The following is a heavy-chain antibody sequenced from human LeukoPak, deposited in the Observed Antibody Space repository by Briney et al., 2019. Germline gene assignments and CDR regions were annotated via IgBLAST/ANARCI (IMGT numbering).Heavy chain of an antibody. V-gene: IGHV4-39*01. CDR1: GGSISSSSYY. Sequence: ASETLSLTCTVSGGSISSSSYYWVWIRQPPGKGLEWIGSMYYGGSTYYNPSLESRVTISVDTSKNQFSLKLSSVTAADTAVYYCARTRYYYNSRSYGAPYYFDYWGQGTLVTVSS. D-gene: IGHD3-10*01. J-gene: IGHJ4*02. CDR2: MYYGGST. CDR3: ARTRYYYNSRSYGAPYYFDY.